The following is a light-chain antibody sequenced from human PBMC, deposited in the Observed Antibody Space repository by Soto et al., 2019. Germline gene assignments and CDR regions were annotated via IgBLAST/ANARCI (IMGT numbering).Light chain of an antibody. J-gene: IGLJ1*01. V-gene: IGLV2-14*01. Sequence: QSALTQPASVSGSPGQSTTISCTGTTSDIGGYNFVSWYQQEPGKAPKLMIYDVSNRPSGVSDRFSGSKSGSTASLTISGLQAEDEADYYCSSYSSTTSYVFGAGTKVTVL. CDR3: SSYSSTTSYV. CDR2: DVS. CDR1: TSDIGGYNF.